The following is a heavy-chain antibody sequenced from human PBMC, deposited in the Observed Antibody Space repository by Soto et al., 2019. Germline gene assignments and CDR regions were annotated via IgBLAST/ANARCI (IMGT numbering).Heavy chain of an antibody. Sequence: NPSDTLSLTCTVSGGSISSGGYYWSWIRHHPGKGLEWIGYIYYSGSTYYNPSLKSRVTISVDTSKNQFSLKLSSVTAADTAVYYCARVGGINWFDPWGQGTLVTVSS. CDR2: IYYSGST. J-gene: IGHJ5*02. CDR3: ARVGGINWFDP. V-gene: IGHV4-31*03. D-gene: IGHD3-16*01. CDR1: GGSISSGGYY.